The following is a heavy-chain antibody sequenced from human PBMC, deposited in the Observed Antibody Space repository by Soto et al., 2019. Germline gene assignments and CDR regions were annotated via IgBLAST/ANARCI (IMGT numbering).Heavy chain of an antibody. CDR2: IYYSGST. CDR3: ARHLEVGAPLYYFDY. V-gene: IGHV4-39*01. Sequence: QLQLQESGPGLVKPSETLSLTCTVSGGSISSSSYYWGWIRQPPGKGLEWIGSIYYSGSTYYNRSLKSRVTISVDTSKNQFTLKLSSVTPADTAVYYCARHLEVGAPLYYFDYWGQGTLVTVSS. D-gene: IGHD1-26*01. CDR1: GGSISSSSYY. J-gene: IGHJ4*02.